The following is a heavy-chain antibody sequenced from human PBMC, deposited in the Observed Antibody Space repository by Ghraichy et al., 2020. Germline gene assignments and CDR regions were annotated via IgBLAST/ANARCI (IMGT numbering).Heavy chain of an antibody. CDR1: GFTFTSSA. D-gene: IGHD6-6*01. CDR3: AAGSSREYYYYYYGMDV. CDR2: IVVGSGNT. Sequence: SVKVSCKASGFTFTSSAVQWVRQARGQRLEWIGWIVVGSGNTNYAQKFQERVTITRDMSTSTAYMELSSLRSEDTAVYYCAAGSSREYYYYYYGMDVWGQGTTVTVSS. V-gene: IGHV1-58*01. J-gene: IGHJ6*02.